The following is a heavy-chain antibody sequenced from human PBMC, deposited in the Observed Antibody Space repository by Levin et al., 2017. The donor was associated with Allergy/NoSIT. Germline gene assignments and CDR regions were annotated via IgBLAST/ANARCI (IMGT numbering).Heavy chain of an antibody. CDR2: ISSSSSTI. CDR1: GFTFSSYS. J-gene: IGHJ4*02. V-gene: IGHV3-48*01. CDR3: ARARSGSFDLYDY. D-gene: IGHD1-26*01. Sequence: GGSLRLSCAASGFTFSSYSMSWVRQAPGKGLEWVSYISSSSSTIYYADSVKGRFTISRDNAKNSLYLQMNSLRAEDTAVYYCARARSGSFDLYDYWGQGTQVTVSS.